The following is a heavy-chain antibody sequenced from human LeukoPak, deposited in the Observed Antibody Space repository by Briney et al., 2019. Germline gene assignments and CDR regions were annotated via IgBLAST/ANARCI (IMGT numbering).Heavy chain of an antibody. D-gene: IGHD3-10*01. Sequence: GGSLRLSCVASGFTLSNYWMSWVRQAPGKGLEWVANIKEDGSEKYYVGSVKGRFAISRDNAKNSLYLHMDSLTAEDTAIYYCARDWVAGVPFDAFDIWGQGTMVSVSS. J-gene: IGHJ3*02. CDR2: IKEDGSEK. CDR3: ARDWVAGVPFDAFDI. CDR1: GFTLSNYW. V-gene: IGHV3-7*01.